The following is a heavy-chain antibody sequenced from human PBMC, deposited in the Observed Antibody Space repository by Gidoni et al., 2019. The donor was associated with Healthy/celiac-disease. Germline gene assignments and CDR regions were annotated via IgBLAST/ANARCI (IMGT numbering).Heavy chain of an antibody. V-gene: IGHV3-30*03. Sequence: SSYGMHWVRQAPGKGLEWVAVISYDGSNKYYADSVKGRFTISRDNSKNTLYLQMNSLRAEDTAVYYCASVPAAIHYYYYGMDGWGQGTTVTVSS. CDR3: ASVPAAIHYYYYGMDG. J-gene: IGHJ6*02. D-gene: IGHD2-2*01. CDR2: ISYDGSNK. CDR1: SSYG.